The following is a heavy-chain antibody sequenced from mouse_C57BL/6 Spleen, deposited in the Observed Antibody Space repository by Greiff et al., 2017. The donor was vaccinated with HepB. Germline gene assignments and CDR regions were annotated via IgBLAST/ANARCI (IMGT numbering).Heavy chain of an antibody. Sequence: QVQLQQSGPELVKPGASVKISCKASGYAFSSSWMNWVKQRPGKGLEWIGRIYPGDGDTNYNGKFKGKATLTADKSSSTAYMQLSSLTSEYSAVYFCARAGVGRYFDYWGQGTTLTVSS. CDR3: ARAGVGRYFDY. V-gene: IGHV1-82*01. CDR2: IYPGDGDT. CDR1: GYAFSSSW. J-gene: IGHJ2*01. D-gene: IGHD4-1*01.